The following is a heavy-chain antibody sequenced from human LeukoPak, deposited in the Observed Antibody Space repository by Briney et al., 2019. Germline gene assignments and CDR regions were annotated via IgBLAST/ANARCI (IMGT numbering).Heavy chain of an antibody. CDR1: GGSISSSSYY. V-gene: IGHV4-39*01. Sequence: SETLSLTCNVSGGSISSSSYYWGWIRQPPGMGLEWIGSMYYSGSTYYNPSLKSRVTISVDMSKSQFSLKLSSVTAADTAVYYCANDSPLGRGRYYYGMDVWGQGTAVTVSS. CDR2: MYYSGST. J-gene: IGHJ6*02. CDR3: ANDSPLGRGRYYYGMDV. D-gene: IGHD2-15*01.